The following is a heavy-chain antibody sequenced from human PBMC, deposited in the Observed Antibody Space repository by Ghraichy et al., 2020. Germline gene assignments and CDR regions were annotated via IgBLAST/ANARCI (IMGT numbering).Heavy chain of an antibody. V-gene: IGHV6-1*01. CDR1: GDSVSSNSAA. J-gene: IGHJ6*02. CDR3: ARDLRAAAGTWYYYYGMDV. Sequence: SQTLSLTCAISGDSVSSNSAAWNWIRQSPSRGLEWLGRTYYRSKWYNDYAVSVKSRITINPDTSKNQFSLQLNSVTPEDTAVYYCARDLRAAAGTWYYYYGMDVWGQGTTVTVSS. CDR2: TYYRSKWYN. D-gene: IGHD6-13*01.